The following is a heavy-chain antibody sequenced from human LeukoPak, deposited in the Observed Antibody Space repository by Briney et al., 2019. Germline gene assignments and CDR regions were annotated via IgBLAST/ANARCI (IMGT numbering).Heavy chain of an antibody. V-gene: IGHV3-53*01. CDR1: GFTVSSNY. J-gene: IGHJ4*02. D-gene: IGHD7-27*01. CDR2: IYSGGST. CDR3: AKDLGQTASDY. Sequence: GGSLRLSCAASGFTVSSNYMSWVRQAPGKGLEWVSVIYSGGSTYYADSVKGRFTISRDNSKNTLYLQMNSLRAEDTAVYYCAKDLGQTASDYWGQGTLVTVSS.